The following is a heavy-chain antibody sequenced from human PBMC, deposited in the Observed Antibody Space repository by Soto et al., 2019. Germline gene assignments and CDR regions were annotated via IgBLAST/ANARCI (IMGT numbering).Heavy chain of an antibody. CDR2: ISGSGGST. J-gene: IGHJ4*02. Sequence: GGSLRLSCAASGLTLSSYDMRWVRQAPGKGLEWVSAISGSGGSTYYADSVKGRFTVSRDNSKNTLYLQMNSLRAEDTAVYYCAKVPRYYYANSAMVGLDYWGQGTLVTVSS. CDR1: GLTLSSYD. V-gene: IGHV3-23*01. CDR3: AKVPRYYYANSAMVGLDY. D-gene: IGHD3-10*01.